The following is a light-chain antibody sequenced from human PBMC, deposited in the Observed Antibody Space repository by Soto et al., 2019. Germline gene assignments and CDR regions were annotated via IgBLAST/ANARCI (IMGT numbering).Light chain of an antibody. CDR2: SNN. CDR1: SXNIGGTNY. CDR3: ASWDDRLGAVI. J-gene: IGLJ2*01. V-gene: IGLV1-47*02. Sequence: QSVLTQPPSASGTPGQRVFISCSGSSXNIGGTNYAYWYQQLPGAAPKLLMHSNNLRPSGVPERISGSKSGTSASLAISGLRSEGEAVYYCASWDDRLGAVIFGGGTKVTVL.